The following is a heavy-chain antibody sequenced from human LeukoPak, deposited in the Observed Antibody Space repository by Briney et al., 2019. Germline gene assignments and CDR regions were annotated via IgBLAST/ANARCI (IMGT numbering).Heavy chain of an antibody. Sequence: ASVKDSCKASGYTFTGYYMHWVRQAPGQGLEWMGWINPNSGGTNYAQKFQGRVTMTRDTSISTAYMELSRLRSDDTAVYYCARDGSYSSGWYSYYYYYGMDVWGQGTTVTVSS. D-gene: IGHD6-19*01. CDR2: INPNSGGT. CDR3: ARDGSYSSGWYSYYYYYGMDV. J-gene: IGHJ6*02. CDR1: GYTFTGYY. V-gene: IGHV1-2*02.